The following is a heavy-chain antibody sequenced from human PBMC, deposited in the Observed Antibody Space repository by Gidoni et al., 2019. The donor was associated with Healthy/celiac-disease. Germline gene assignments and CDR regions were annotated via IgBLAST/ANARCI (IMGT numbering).Heavy chain of an antibody. Sequence: QVQLVESGGGVVQPGRSLRLPCAASAFTFSRYGMQWVRQAPGKVLEWVVVIWYDGSNKYYADSVKGRFTISRDNSKNTLDLQMNSLRAEDTAVYYCARGYSGYDYLTNWGQGTLVTVSS. CDR3: ARGYSGYDYLTN. J-gene: IGHJ4*02. CDR2: IWYDGSNK. V-gene: IGHV3-33*01. CDR1: AFTFSRYG. D-gene: IGHD5-12*01.